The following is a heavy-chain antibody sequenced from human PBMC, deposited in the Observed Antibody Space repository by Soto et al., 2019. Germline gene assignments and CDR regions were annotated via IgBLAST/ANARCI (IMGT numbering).Heavy chain of an antibody. Sequence: EVQLLESGGGQEQPGGSLRLSCAASGFTFRTYTMNWVSQAPGQGLEWVSGIYGAGSEAFYADSVKGRFTISRDNSRRILFLHVNSRRAEDTAIYVCGKDLIPHGRWTFDYWGQGNVVRVPS. CDR3: GKDLIPHGRWTFDY. V-gene: IGHV3-23*01. J-gene: IGHJ4*02. D-gene: IGHD2-21*01. CDR1: GFTFRTYT. CDR2: IYGAGSEA.